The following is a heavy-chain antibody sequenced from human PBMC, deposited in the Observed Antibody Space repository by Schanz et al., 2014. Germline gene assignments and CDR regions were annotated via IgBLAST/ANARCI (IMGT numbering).Heavy chain of an antibody. V-gene: IGHV3-23*04. Sequence: EVQLVESGGDLVEPGGSLRLSCEASGFTFSTSAMSWVRQAPGKGLEWVSSLGGSTGGIYYADSVRGRFTISRDNFKNRLYLQMNSLRLEDTAIYYCAKTLGGAGLTLYFDHWGQGSLVTVSS. D-gene: IGHD3-10*01. CDR1: GFTFSTSA. J-gene: IGHJ4*02. CDR2: LGGSTGGI. CDR3: AKTLGGAGLTLYFDH.